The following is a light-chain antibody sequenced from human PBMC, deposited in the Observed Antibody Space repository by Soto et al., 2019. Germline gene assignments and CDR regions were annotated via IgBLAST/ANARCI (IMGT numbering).Light chain of an antibody. CDR2: AAS. CDR1: QGIRSW. J-gene: IGKJ4*01. Sequence: DIQMTQSPSSVSASVGDRVTITCRASQGIRSWLAWYQQRPGKAPKLLISAASSLQSAVPSRFSGSGSGTDFTLTISSLQPDDFATYYCQQSDTFTATFGGGTKVDIK. V-gene: IGKV1D-12*01. CDR3: QQSDTFTAT.